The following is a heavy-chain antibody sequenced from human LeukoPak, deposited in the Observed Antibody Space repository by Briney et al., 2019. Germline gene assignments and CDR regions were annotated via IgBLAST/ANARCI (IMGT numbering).Heavy chain of an antibody. D-gene: IGHD5-24*01. CDR2: ISHDGII. Sequence: GGSLRLSCATAGFTFSSYVMHWVRRTPGKGLVWVSRISHDGIISYADSVKGRFTISRDNAKNTLILQMNSLRVEDTAVYYCARDWVYKIDYWGRGTLVTVSS. V-gene: IGHV3-74*01. CDR3: ARDWVYKIDY. J-gene: IGHJ4*02. CDR1: GFTFSSYV.